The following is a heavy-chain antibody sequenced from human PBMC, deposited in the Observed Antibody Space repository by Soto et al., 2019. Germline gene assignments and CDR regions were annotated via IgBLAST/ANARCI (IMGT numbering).Heavy chain of an antibody. Sequence: PSETLSLTCAVNGGSFIGYYWSWIRQPPGKGLEWIGEINHSGSTHYNPSLQSRVTISVDTSKNQFSLNLRSLTAADTAVYYCARGLGYCSSTNCYSSRHLRFDYWGQGTLVTVSS. CDR1: GGSFIGYY. J-gene: IGHJ4*02. V-gene: IGHV4-34*01. CDR2: INHSGST. CDR3: ARGLGYCSSTNCYSSRHLRFDY. D-gene: IGHD2-2*01.